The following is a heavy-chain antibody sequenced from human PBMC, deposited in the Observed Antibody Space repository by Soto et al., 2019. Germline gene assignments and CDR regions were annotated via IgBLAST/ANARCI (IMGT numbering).Heavy chain of an antibody. D-gene: IGHD3-10*01. CDR2: INHSGST. CDR1: GGSFSGYY. V-gene: IGHV4-34*01. Sequence: SETLSLTCAVYGGSFSGYYWSWIRQPPGKGLEWIGEINHSGSTNYNPSLKSRVTISLDTSKNQFSLKLSSVTAADTAVYYCARVAGDAPYYYYMDVWGKGTTVTVSS. J-gene: IGHJ6*03. CDR3: ARVAGDAPYYYYMDV.